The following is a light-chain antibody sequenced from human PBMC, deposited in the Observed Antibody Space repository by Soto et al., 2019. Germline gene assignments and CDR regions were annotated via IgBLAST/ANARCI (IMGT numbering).Light chain of an antibody. CDR2: EVS. CDR1: SSDVGGYNY. CDR3: TSYGGSNSVV. V-gene: IGLV2-8*01. J-gene: IGLJ2*01. Sequence: QSALTQPPSASGSPGQSVTISCTGSSSDVGGYNYVSWYQQHPGKAPKLMIYEVSKRPSGVPDRLSGSKSGNTASLTVSGLPAEDAAYYYCTSYGGSNSVVFGGGTKLTVL.